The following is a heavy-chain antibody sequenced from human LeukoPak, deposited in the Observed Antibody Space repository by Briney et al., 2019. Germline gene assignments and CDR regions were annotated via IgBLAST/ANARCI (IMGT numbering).Heavy chain of an antibody. CDR2: IYSDSGGT. D-gene: IGHD5/OR15-5a*01. CDR3: ARATKVVSGQAAWFDP. V-gene: IGHV1-2*02. CDR1: GYTFTGYY. Sequence: ASVRLSCKASGYTFTGYYIYWVRQAPGQGLEWMWWIYSDSGGTNSAQKFQGRVTMTRDTSISTANMELSSLTSDDSAVYYCARATKVVSGQAAWFDPWGQGTLVTVSS. J-gene: IGHJ5*02.